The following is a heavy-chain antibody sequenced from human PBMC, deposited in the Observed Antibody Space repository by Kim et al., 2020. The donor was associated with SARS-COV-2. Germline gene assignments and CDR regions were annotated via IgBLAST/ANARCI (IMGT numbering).Heavy chain of an antibody. CDR1: GGSISSYY. V-gene: IGHV4-59*08. J-gene: IGHJ6*03. Sequence: SETLSLTCTVSGGSISSYYWSWIRQPPGKGLEWIGYIFYSGTANYNPSLKSRVTISVDTSKNQFSLRLTSVTAADTAIYYCARQVTMDRCYRTHYYAKD. CDR3: ARQVTMDRCYRTHYYAKD. CDR2: IFYSGTA. D-gene: IGHD3-10*01.